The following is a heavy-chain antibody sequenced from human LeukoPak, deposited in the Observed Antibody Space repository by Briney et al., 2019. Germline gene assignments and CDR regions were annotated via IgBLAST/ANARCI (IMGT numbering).Heavy chain of an antibody. CDR3: AKVPVGATNFDY. D-gene: IGHD1-26*01. V-gene: IGHV3-30*18. J-gene: IGHJ4*02. Sequence: PGGSLRLSCAASGFTFRNYGMNWVRQAPGKGLEWVAVISYDGSNKYYADSVKGRFTISRDNSKNTLYLQMNSLRAEDTAVYYCAKVPVGATNFDYWGQGTLVTVSS. CDR1: GFTFRNYG. CDR2: ISYDGSNK.